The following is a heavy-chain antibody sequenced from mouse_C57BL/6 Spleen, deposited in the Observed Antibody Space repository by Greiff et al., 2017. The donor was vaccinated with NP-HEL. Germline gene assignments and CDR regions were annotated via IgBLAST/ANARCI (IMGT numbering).Heavy chain of an antibody. V-gene: IGHV1-26*01. D-gene: IGHD1-1*01. CDR3: VVPGYYYGSSPYWYFDV. J-gene: IGHJ1*03. Sequence: VQLQQSGPELVKPGASVKISCKASGYTFTDYYMNWVKQSHGKSLEWIGDINPNNGGTSYNQKFKGKATLTVDKSSSTAYMELRSLTSEDSAVYYCVVPGYYYGSSPYWYFDVWGTGTTVTVSS. CDR1: GYTFTDYY. CDR2: INPNNGGT.